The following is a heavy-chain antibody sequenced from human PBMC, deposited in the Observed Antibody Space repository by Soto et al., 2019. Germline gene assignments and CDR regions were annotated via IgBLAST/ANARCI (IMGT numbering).Heavy chain of an antibody. CDR3: ARGDSTDCSNGVCSFFYNHDMDV. Sequence: GASVKVSCKVSGYTLPELSLHWVRQAPGQGLEWLGRINPKSGGTSTAQKFQGWVTMTTATSISTASMELTRLTSDDTAIYYCARGDSTDCSNGVCSFFYNHDMDVWGQGTTVTVSS. D-gene: IGHD2-8*01. V-gene: IGHV1-2*04. CDR1: GYTLPELS. CDR2: INPKSGGT. J-gene: IGHJ6*02.